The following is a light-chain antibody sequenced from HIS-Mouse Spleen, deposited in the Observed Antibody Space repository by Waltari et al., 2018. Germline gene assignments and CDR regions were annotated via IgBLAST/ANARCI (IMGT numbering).Light chain of an antibody. CDR1: QSVSSY. V-gene: IGKV3-11*01. CDR3: QQRSNWPPLT. Sequence: EIVLTQYPATLSLSPGERATLSCRASQSVSSYLAWYQQKPGQAPRLLIYDASNRATGIPARFSGSGSGTDFTLTISSLEPEDFAVYYCQQRSNWPPLTFGGGTEVEIK. J-gene: IGKJ4*01. CDR2: DAS.